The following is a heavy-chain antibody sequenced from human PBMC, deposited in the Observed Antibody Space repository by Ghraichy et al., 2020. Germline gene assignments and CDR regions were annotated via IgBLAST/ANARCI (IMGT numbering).Heavy chain of an antibody. CDR1: GFTFSSYE. Sequence: GGSLRLSCAASGFTFSSYEMNWVRQAPGKGLEWVSYISSSGSTIYYADSVKGRFTISRDNAKNSLYLQMNSLRAEDTAVYYCARPYYDILTGYLHYFDYWGQGTLVTVSS. J-gene: IGHJ4*02. D-gene: IGHD3-9*01. V-gene: IGHV3-48*03. CDR2: ISSSGSTI. CDR3: ARPYYDILTGYLHYFDY.